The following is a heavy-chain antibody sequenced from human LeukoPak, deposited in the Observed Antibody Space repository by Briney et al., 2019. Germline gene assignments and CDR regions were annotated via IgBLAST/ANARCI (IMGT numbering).Heavy chain of an antibody. V-gene: IGHV3-23*01. CDR3: AKDLHYNDGRWEFDP. CDR1: GFTFATFA. CDR2: MVGSGES. J-gene: IGHJ5*02. Sequence: GGSLRLSCAASGFTFATFAMSWVRQAPGKGPEWVSGMVGSGESYYAGSVKGRFTMSRDNSKTTVYLQMNSLRVEDTAIYYCAKDLHYNDGRWEFDPWGQGTLVTVSS. D-gene: IGHD5-24*01.